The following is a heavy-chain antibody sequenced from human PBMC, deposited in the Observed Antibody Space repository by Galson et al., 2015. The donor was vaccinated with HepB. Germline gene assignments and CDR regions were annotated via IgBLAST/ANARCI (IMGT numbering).Heavy chain of an antibody. J-gene: IGHJ4*02. D-gene: IGHD5/OR15-5a*01. V-gene: IGHV3-30*04. CDR3: ARSTLTYLFDY. Sequence: SLRLSCAASGFTFSAYPLHWVRQAPGKGLEWVALISDDGIHRFYADSVKARFTISRDNSKNTLYLQMNNLRPEDTAVYYCARSTLTYLFDYWGQGALVTVSS. CDR1: GFTFSAYP. CDR2: ISDDGIHR.